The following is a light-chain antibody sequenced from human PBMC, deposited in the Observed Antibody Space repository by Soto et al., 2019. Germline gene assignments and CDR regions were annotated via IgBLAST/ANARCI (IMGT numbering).Light chain of an antibody. CDR3: QQYNNRPPIT. V-gene: IGKV1-8*01. CDR1: QGISSY. CDR2: AAS. J-gene: IGKJ5*01. Sequence: AFRMTQSPSSFSASTGDRVTITCRASQGISSYLAWYQQKPGKAPKLLIYAASSLQSGVPARFSGSGSGTEFTLTINSLQSEDFAVYYCQQYNNRPPITFGQGTRLE.